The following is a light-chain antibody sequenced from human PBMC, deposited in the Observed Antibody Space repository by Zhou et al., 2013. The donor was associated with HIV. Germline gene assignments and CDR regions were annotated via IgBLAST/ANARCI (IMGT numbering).Light chain of an antibody. Sequence: AIQMTQSPSSLYASIGDRVTITCRASQGIRNELAWYQQKTGKAPKLLIYGASTLQTGVPLRFSGSGSGTDFTLTISNLQPEDFATYYCQQSYIAPRTFGQGTKVEIK. CDR2: GAS. CDR1: QGIRNE. CDR3: QQSYIAPRT. V-gene: IGKV1-6*01. J-gene: IGKJ1*01.